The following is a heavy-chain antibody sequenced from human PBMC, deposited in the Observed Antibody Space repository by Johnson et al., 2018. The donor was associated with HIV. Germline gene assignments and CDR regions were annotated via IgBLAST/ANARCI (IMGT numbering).Heavy chain of an antibody. J-gene: IGHJ3*02. V-gene: IGHV3-13*01. CDR2: IGTAGDT. CDR1: GFTFSSYD. CDR3: ARSSSAAAPGRDAFDI. Sequence: VQLVESGGGVVQPGRSLRLSCVASGFTFSSYDMHWVRQATGKGLEWVSAIGTAGDTYYPGSVKGRFTISRENAKNSLYLQMNSLRAGDTAVYYCARSSSAAAPGRDAFDIWGQGTMVTVSS. D-gene: IGHD6-13*01.